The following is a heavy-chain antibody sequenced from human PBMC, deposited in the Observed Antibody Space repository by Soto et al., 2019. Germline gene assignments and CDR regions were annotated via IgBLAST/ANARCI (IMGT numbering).Heavy chain of an antibody. Sequence: LRLSCAASGFTFSNAWMNWVRQAPGKGLEWVGRIKSKTDGGTTDYAAPVKGRFTISRDDSKNTLYLQMNSLKTEDTAVYYCTTDQYGGNRDYSYYGMDVWGQGTTVTVSS. CDR2: IKSKTDGGTT. CDR1: GFTFSNAW. CDR3: TTDQYGGNRDYSYYGMDV. D-gene: IGHD2-15*01. V-gene: IGHV3-15*07. J-gene: IGHJ6*02.